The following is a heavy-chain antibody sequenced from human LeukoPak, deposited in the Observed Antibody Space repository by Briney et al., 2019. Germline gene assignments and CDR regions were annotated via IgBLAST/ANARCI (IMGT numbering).Heavy chain of an antibody. D-gene: IGHD1-26*01. Sequence: PSETLSLTCTVSGGSISSSSYYWGWIRQPPGKGLEWIGSIYYSGSTYYNPSLKSRVTISVDTSRNQFSLKLSSVTAADTAVYYCARPFIVGATTVDQPTHFDIWGQGTMVTVSS. V-gene: IGHV4-39*01. CDR2: IYYSGST. CDR3: ARPFIVGATTVDQPTHFDI. CDR1: GGSISSSSYY. J-gene: IGHJ3*02.